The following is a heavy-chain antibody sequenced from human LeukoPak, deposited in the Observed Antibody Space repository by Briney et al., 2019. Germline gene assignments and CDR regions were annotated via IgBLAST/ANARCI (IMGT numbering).Heavy chain of an antibody. CDR1: GFTFSSYW. D-gene: IGHD4-23*01. CDR2: INTDGSST. J-gene: IGHJ6*03. CDR3: AKAGGNSYYDYYMDV. Sequence: PGGSLRLSCAASGFTFSSYWMHWVRQAPGKGLVWVSRINTDGSSTSYADSVKGRFTISKDISKNTLNLQMNSLRAEDTAVYYCAKAGGNSYYDYYMDVWGKGTTVTVSS. V-gene: IGHV3-74*01.